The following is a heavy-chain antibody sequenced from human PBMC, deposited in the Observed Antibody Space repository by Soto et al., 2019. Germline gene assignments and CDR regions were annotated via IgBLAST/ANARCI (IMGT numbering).Heavy chain of an antibody. J-gene: IGHJ6*02. CDR2: ISAYNGNT. CDR3: ARNLAVAAHYYYYGMDV. Sequence: ASVKVSCKASGYTFTSYGVSWVRQAPGQGLEWMGWISAYNGNTNYAQKLQGRVTMTTDTSTSTAYMELRSLRSDDTAVYYCARNLAVAAHYYYYGMDVWGQGTTVTVSS. D-gene: IGHD6-19*01. V-gene: IGHV1-18*04. CDR1: GYTFTSYG.